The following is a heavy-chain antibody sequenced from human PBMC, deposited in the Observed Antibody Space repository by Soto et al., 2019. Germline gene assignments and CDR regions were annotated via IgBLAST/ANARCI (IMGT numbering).Heavy chain of an antibody. J-gene: IGHJ4*02. CDR3: ARTGYTAMGYFDY. D-gene: IGHD5-18*01. Sequence: PSETLSLTCTVSGGSISSSSYYWGWIRQPPGKGLEWIGSIYYSGSTYYNPSLKSRVTISVDTSKNQFSLKLSSVTAADTAVYYCARTGYTAMGYFDYWGQGTLVTVSS. CDR1: GGSISSSSYY. V-gene: IGHV4-39*01. CDR2: IYYSGST.